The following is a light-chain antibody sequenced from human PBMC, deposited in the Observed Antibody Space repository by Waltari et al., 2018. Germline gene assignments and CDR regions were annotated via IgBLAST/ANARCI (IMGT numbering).Light chain of an antibody. CDR2: GAS. CDR3: QQYGGSPLT. Sequence: EIVLTQSPGTLSLSPGVRATLSCRASQSVSSSFLAWYQQKPGQAPRLLIYGASSRATGIPDRFSGSGSGTDFTLTISRLEPADFAVYYCQQYGGSPLTFGGGTKVEIK. J-gene: IGKJ4*01. V-gene: IGKV3-20*01. CDR1: QSVSSSF.